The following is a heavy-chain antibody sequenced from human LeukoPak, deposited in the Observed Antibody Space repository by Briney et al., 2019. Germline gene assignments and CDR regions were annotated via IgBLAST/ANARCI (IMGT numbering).Heavy chain of an antibody. CDR1: GDTISSNSVV. CDR3: ARKTTLTAYLYYGMDV. Sequence: SQTLSLTCAISGDTISSNSVVWNWIRQSPSRGLEWLGRTYYRSKWHNDYAGSVKSRVTINPDTSKNQFSLQLNSVTPEDTAVYYCARKTTLTAYLYYGMDVWGQGTTVTVSS. CDR2: TYYRSKWHN. D-gene: IGHD4-17*01. J-gene: IGHJ6*02. V-gene: IGHV6-1*01.